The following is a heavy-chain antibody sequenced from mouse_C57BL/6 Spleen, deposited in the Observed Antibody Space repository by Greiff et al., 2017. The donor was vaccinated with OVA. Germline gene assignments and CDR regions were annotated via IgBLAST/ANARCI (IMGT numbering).Heavy chain of an antibody. J-gene: IGHJ2*01. V-gene: IGHV1-15*01. D-gene: IGHD1-1*01. CDR1: GYTFTDYE. Sequence: VQLQQSGAELVRPGASVTLSCKASGYTFTDYEMHWVKQTPVHGLEWIGAIDPETGGTAYNQKFKGKAILTADKSSSTAYMELRSLTSEDSAVYYCKREGYYGSVYYFDYWGQGTTLTVSS. CDR2: IDPETGGT. CDR3: KREGYYGSVYYFDY.